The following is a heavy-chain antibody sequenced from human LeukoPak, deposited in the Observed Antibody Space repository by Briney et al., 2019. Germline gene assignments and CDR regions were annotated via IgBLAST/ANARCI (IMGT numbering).Heavy chain of an antibody. CDR1: GGSISSSSYY. Sequence: PSETLSLTCTVSGGSISSSSYYWGWIRQPPGKGLEWIGSIYYSGSTYYNPSLKSRVTISVDTSKNQFSLKLSSVTAAAPALYYCARKAHRGLYGGGDYWGQGTLVTVSS. J-gene: IGHJ4*02. D-gene: IGHD3-10*02. CDR2: IYYSGST. CDR3: ARKAHRGLYGGGDY. V-gene: IGHV4-39*01.